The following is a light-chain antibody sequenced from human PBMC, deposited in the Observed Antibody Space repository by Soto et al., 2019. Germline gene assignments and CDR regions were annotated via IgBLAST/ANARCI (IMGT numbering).Light chain of an antibody. CDR3: QQSYSNPFT. J-gene: IGKJ3*01. CDR2: AAS. Sequence: DIQMTQSPSSLSASVGDRVTVTCRSSQSIGGYLNWYQQKPGKAPKLLMHAASTLQSGVPSRFSGSGSGTDYTLTISRLQPEDFATYCCQQSYSNPFTFGPGTQVEI. CDR1: QSIGGY. V-gene: IGKV1-39*01.